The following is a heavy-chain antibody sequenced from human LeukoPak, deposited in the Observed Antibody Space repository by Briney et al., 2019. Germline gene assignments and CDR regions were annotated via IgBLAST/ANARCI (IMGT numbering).Heavy chain of an antibody. CDR3: ARDPGYCSSTSCYVYWYFDL. J-gene: IGHJ2*01. Sequence: GRSLRLSCAASGLTFGSYGMHWVRQAPGKGLEWVAVIWYDGSNKYYADSVKGRFTISRDNSKNTLYLQMNSLRAEDTAVYYCARDPGYCSSTSCYVYWYFDLWGRGTLVTVSS. CDR1: GLTFGSYG. CDR2: IWYDGSNK. V-gene: IGHV3-33*01. D-gene: IGHD2-2*01.